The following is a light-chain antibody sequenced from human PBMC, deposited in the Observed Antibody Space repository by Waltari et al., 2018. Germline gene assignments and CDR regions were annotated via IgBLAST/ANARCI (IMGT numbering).Light chain of an antibody. V-gene: IGKV3-11*01. J-gene: IGKJ2*01. CDR3: LQRSKWTPHT. CDR2: DAS. CDR1: QSVGSY. Sequence: EMVLTQSPATLSLSPGDTATISCRASQSVGSYLAWYQQKPGKPPRLLIYDASNRPTGVPARVRGSESVTGFTLTISCLEAEYFAVYYGLQRSKWTPHTYGQGGKLKL.